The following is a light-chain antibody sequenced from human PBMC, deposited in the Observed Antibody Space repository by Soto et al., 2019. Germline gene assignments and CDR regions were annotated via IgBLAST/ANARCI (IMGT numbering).Light chain of an antibody. CDR2: EVS. CDR3: SSYTSSDTLV. Sequence: QSALTQPASVSGSPGQSITVSCTGTSSDLGGYNYVSWYQHHPGKAPKLMIYEVSNRPSGVSNRFSGSKSGNTASLTISGLQAEDEADYYCSSYTSSDTLVLGTGTKVTVL. J-gene: IGLJ1*01. V-gene: IGLV2-14*01. CDR1: SSDLGGYNY.